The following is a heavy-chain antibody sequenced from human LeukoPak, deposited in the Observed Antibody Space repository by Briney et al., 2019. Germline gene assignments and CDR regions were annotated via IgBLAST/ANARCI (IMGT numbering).Heavy chain of an antibody. J-gene: IGHJ3*01. Sequence: GGSLRLSCAASGFTFSTYSMNWVRQAPWKGLEWVSYISGSGRDIRYADSVKGRFTISRDKAKNSLYLQMNSLRAEDTAVYYCARDLTVTNPDSFDVWGQGTMVTVSS. D-gene: IGHD1-20*01. V-gene: IGHV3-21*05. CDR2: ISGSGRDI. CDR3: ARDLTVTNPDSFDV. CDR1: GFTFSTYS.